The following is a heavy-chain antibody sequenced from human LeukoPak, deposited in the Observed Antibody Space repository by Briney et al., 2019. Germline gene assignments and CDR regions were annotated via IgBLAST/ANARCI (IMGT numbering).Heavy chain of an antibody. CDR1: GFTFSSYW. CDR3: ARDLSNIATVSWGIDY. J-gene: IGHJ4*02. Sequence: GGSLRLSCAASGFTFSSYWMHWVRQAPGKGLVWVSRISSDGTDRNYADSVKGRFTISRDNANNTLYLQMNSLRAEDTALYYCARDLSNIATVSWGIDYWGQGTQVTVSS. CDR2: ISSDGTDR. D-gene: IGHD3-16*01. V-gene: IGHV3-74*01.